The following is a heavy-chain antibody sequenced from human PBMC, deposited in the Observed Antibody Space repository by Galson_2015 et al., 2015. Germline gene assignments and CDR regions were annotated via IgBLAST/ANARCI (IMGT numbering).Heavy chain of an antibody. CDR2: IRYDGSQT. CDR1: GFIFRNYW. Sequence: SLRLSCAASGFIFRNYWMVWVRQTPEKGLEWVAKIRYDGSQTFYVGSVKGRFTISRDSAENSLYLQMNSLRADDTAVYYCARDRTYCSSGSCYSYHYYYGMDVWGQGTTVTVSS. J-gene: IGHJ6*02. CDR3: ARDRTYCSSGSCYSYHYYYGMDV. D-gene: IGHD2-15*01. V-gene: IGHV3-7*03.